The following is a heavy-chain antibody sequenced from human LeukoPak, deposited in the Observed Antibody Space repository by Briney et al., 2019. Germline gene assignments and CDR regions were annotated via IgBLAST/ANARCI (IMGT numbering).Heavy chain of an antibody. CDR1: GGSISSGSYY. D-gene: IGHD2-2*01. Sequence: SETLSLTCTVSGGSISSGSYYWSWIRQPAGKGLEWIGRIYTSGSTNYNPSLKSRVTISVDTSKNQFSLKLSSVTAADTAVYYCARAVVGEPFDYWGQGTLVTVSS. V-gene: IGHV4-61*02. CDR3: ARAVVGEPFDY. J-gene: IGHJ4*02. CDR2: IYTSGST.